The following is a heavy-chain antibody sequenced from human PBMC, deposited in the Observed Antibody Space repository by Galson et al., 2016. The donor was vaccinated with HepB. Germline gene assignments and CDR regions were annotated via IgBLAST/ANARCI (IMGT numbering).Heavy chain of an antibody. Sequence: SVKVSCKASAYVFVTHGISWVRQAPGQGLEWMAWISPYSGDTYYSHKFQGRVALTTVTSTGTAYMEMRSLRSDDTAVYYCARDKRFSCVNGVCSLGDQCFGMDVWGQGTTVIVSS. CDR2: ISPYSGDT. V-gene: IGHV1-18*01. CDR1: AYVFVTHG. D-gene: IGHD2-8*01. J-gene: IGHJ6*02. CDR3: ARDKRFSCVNGVCSLGDQCFGMDV.